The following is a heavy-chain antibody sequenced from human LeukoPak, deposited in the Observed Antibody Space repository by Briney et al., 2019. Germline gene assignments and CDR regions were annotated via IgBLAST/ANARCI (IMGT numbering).Heavy chain of an antibody. D-gene: IGHD2-2*01. CDR2: AYKSGST. V-gene: IGHV4-59*11. Sequence: PSETLSLTCEVSSGSISSHYWTWIRQSPGKGLEWIGNAYKSGSTKYHSSLQSRVTISVDTSKNQFALKLRSVTAADTAVYFCARERCSSVSCFGDMDVWGKGTAVTVS. CDR1: SGSISSHY. CDR3: ARERCSSVSCFGDMDV. J-gene: IGHJ6*03.